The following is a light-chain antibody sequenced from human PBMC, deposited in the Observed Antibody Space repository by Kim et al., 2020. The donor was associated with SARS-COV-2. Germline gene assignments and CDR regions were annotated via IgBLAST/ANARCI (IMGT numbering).Light chain of an antibody. Sequence: LALGGGVALSCRARQTIRGSHLAWYQHKPGQAPRLLIYGASIRATGVPDKFSGSGSGTDFTLAIDRLEPEDVAVYYCQHYGGPPYTFGQGTKLEI. J-gene: IGKJ2*01. CDR2: GAS. CDR3: QHYGGPPYT. CDR1: QTIRGSH. V-gene: IGKV3-20*01.